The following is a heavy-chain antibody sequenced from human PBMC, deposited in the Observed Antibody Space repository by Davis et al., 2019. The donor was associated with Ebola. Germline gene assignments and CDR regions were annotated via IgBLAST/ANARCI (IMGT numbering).Heavy chain of an antibody. CDR1: GFTFSSYE. CDR3: ARDPPYGYYGMDV. V-gene: IGHV3-48*03. Sequence: PGGSLRLSCVASGFTFSSYEMNWVRQAPGKGLEWVAYISSSGSTIYYPDSVKGRFTISRDNAKNTLYLQMNSLRAEDTAVYYCARDPPYGYYGMDVWGQGTTVTVSS. D-gene: IGHD4-17*01. CDR2: ISSSGSTI. J-gene: IGHJ6*02.